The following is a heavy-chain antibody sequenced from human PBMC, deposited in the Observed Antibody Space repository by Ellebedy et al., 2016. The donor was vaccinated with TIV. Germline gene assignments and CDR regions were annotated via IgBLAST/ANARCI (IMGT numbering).Heavy chain of an antibody. V-gene: IGHV3-21*01. J-gene: IGHJ4*02. Sequence: GGSLRLXXAASGFTFSSYSMNWVRQAPGKGLEWVSSISRGSSYRYYADSVKGRFTISRDNAKSSLYLQMNNLRAEDAAVYFCASNRWLPYWGQGTLVTVSS. CDR3: ASNRWLPY. CDR1: GFTFSSYS. CDR2: ISRGSSYR. D-gene: IGHD4-23*01.